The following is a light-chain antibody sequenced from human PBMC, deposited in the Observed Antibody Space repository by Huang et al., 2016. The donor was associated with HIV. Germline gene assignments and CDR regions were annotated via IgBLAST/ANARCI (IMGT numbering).Light chain of an antibody. CDR2: GAS. CDR3: QQYNDWPPRGT. Sequence: EVVMTQSPATRSVSPGERATLSCRASQSVSNNLACYQQKPGQAPRPLIYGASTRATGIPARFSGSGSGTEFTLTISSLQSEDFAVYYCQQYNDWPPRGTFGQGTKVEIK. V-gene: IGKV3-15*01. CDR1: QSVSNN. J-gene: IGKJ1*01.